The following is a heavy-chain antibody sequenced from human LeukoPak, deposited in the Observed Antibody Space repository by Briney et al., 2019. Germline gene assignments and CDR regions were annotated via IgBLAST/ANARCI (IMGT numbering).Heavy chain of an antibody. J-gene: IGHJ4*02. CDR3: ASGPIYCSGGSCHQYYFDY. D-gene: IGHD2-15*01. CDR1: GGTFSSYA. CDR2: IIPIFGTA. V-gene: IGHV1-69*01. Sequence: GASVKVSCKASGGTFSSYAISWVRQAPGQGLEWMGGIIPIFGTANYAQKFQGRVTITADESMSTAYMELSSLRSEDTAVYYCASGPIYCSGGSCHQYYFDYWGQGTLVTVSS.